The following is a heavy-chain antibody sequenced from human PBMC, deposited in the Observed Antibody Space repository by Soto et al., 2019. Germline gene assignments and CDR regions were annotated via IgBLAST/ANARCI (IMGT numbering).Heavy chain of an antibody. CDR1: GDSISSGDYY. V-gene: IGHV4-30-4*01. CDR2: IYYSGNT. J-gene: IGHJ4*02. CDR3: ARLRGEVGSETSLYYFDY. Sequence: SETLSLTCTVSGDSISSGDYYWSWIRQPPGKGLEWIGCIYYSGNTNYNPSLKRRFSISVDTSKNQFSLKLSSVTAADTAVYYCARLRGEVGSETSLYYFDYWGQGTLVTVSS. D-gene: IGHD1-26*01.